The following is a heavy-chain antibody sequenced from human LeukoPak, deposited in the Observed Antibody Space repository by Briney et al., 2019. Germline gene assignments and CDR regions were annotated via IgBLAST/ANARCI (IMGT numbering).Heavy chain of an antibody. CDR3: ARDVAPYSFNYYDSSGYFDY. V-gene: IGHV1-8*01. D-gene: IGHD3-22*01. J-gene: IGHJ4*02. CDR2: MNPNSGNT. Sequence: ASVKVSCKASGYTFTSYDINWVRQATGQGLEWMGWMNPNSGNTGYAQKFQGRVTMTRNTSISTAYMELSSLRSEDTAVYYCARDVAPYSFNYYDSSGYFDYWGQGALVTVSS. CDR1: GYTFTSYD.